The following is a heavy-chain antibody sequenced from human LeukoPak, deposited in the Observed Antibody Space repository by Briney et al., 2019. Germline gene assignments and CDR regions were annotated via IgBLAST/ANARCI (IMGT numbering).Heavy chain of an antibody. D-gene: IGHD2-8*01. V-gene: IGHV3-48*03. CDR3: ARERAEVGVPYFDY. Sequence: PGGSLRLSCAASGFTFSSYEMNWVRQAPGKGLEWVSYISSSGSTIYYADSVKGRFTISRDNAKNSLYLQMNSLRAEDTAVYYCARERAEVGVPYFDYWGQGTLVTVSS. CDR1: GFTFSSYE. J-gene: IGHJ4*02. CDR2: ISSSGSTI.